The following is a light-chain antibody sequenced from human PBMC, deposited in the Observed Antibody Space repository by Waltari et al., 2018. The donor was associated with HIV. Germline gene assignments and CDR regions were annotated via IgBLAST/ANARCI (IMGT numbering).Light chain of an antibody. J-gene: IGLJ2*01. CDR2: EVC. Sequence: QSALTQPPSASGSPGQSVTISCTGTRSDIGNYNFFSWYQQHPGKAPKLIIYEVCRRPSGVPDRFSGSKSGNTASLTVSGLQAEDEADYYCSSYGGRDNLIFGGGTKVTVL. CDR1: RSDIGNYNF. CDR3: SSYGGRDNLI. V-gene: IGLV2-8*01.